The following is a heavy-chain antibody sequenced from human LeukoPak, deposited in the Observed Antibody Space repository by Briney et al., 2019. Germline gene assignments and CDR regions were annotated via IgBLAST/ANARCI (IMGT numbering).Heavy chain of an antibody. Sequence: GGSLRLSCAASGFTFSSHSMNWVRQAPGKGLEWVSSISSSSSYIYYADSVKGRFTISRDNAKNSLYLQMNSLRAEDTAVYYCARSSRSGQTYYYYYYMDVWGKGTTVTISS. CDR3: ARSSRSGQTYYYYYYMDV. D-gene: IGHD3-10*01. CDR1: GFTFSSHS. CDR2: ISSSSSYI. V-gene: IGHV3-21*01. J-gene: IGHJ6*03.